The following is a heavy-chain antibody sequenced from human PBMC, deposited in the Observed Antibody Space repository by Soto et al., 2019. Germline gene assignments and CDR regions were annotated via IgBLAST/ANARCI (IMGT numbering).Heavy chain of an antibody. D-gene: IGHD3-22*01. J-gene: IGHJ6*02. CDR2: IYYSGST. Sequence: PSETLSLTCTVSGGSMSSGDYYWSWIRQPPGRGLEWIGYIYYSGSTNYNPSLKSRVTISVDTSKNQFSLKLSSVTAADTAVYYCAREFTMNRYYYGMDVWGQGTTVTVSS. V-gene: IGHV4-61*08. CDR3: AREFTMNRYYYGMDV. CDR1: GGSMSSGDYY.